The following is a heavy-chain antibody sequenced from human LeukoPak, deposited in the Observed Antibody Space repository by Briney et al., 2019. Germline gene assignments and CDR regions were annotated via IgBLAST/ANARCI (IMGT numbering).Heavy chain of an antibody. V-gene: IGHV3-66*01. J-gene: IGHJ6*02. D-gene: IGHD5-24*01. CDR3: ARGREMAYFYGMDV. CDR1: GFTVSSNY. CDR2: IYADGST. Sequence: AGGSLRLSCAASGFTVSSNYMNWVRQAPWKGLEWVSVIYADGSTYYADSVKGRFTISRDNSNNTLYLQMNSLRAEETAVYYCARGREMAYFYGMDVWGQGTTVTVSS.